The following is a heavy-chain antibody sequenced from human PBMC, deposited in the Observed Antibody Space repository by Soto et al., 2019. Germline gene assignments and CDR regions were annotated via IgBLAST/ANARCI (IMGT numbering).Heavy chain of an antibody. D-gene: IGHD3-22*01. CDR1: GFTLSNFA. V-gene: IGHV3-23*01. CDR3: ARDEYYYASSGYYRFDQ. CDR2: ISDRGGST. Sequence: GGSLRLSCAASGFTLSNFAMSWVRQAPGKGLEWVAVISDRGGSTDYAASVKGRFTISRDNSNNTVYPQMNNLRAEDTAVYYCARDEYYYASSGYYRFDQWGQGTLVTVSS. J-gene: IGHJ4*02.